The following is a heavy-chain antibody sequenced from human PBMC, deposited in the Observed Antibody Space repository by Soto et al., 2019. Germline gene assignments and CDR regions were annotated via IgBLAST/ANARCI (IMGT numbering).Heavy chain of an antibody. D-gene: IGHD3-10*01. Sequence: QVQLQESGPRLVKPSQTLSLTCTVSGGSISNKHYYWSWIRQSPGKGLEWIGPTYDSENTYNNPSLNTRXTXAXXTSKNPFPLKRTSVTAADTAVYYCARGLASEKVDSWGQGTLVTVSS. CDR3: ARGLASEKVDS. V-gene: IGHV4-30-4*01. CDR2: TYDSENT. J-gene: IGHJ4*02. CDR1: GGSISNKHYY.